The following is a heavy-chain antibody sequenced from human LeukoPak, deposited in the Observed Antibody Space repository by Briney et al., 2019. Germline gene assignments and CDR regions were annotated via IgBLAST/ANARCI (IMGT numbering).Heavy chain of an antibody. CDR3: TRGSIAYYYMDV. Sequence: SETLSLTCTVSGGSISSSSYYWGWIRQPPGRGLEWIGSIYYSGSTYYNPSLKSRVTISVDTSKNQFSLKLSSVTAADTAVYYCTRGSIAYYYMDVWGKGTTVTISS. V-gene: IGHV4-39*07. D-gene: IGHD3-22*01. J-gene: IGHJ6*03. CDR2: IYYSGST. CDR1: GGSISSSSYY.